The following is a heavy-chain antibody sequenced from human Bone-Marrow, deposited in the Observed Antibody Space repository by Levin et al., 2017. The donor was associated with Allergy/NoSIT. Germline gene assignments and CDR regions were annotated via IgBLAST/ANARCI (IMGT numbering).Heavy chain of an antibody. CDR1: GGSISSSSYY. V-gene: IGHV4-39*01. J-gene: IGHJ4*02. Sequence: PSETLSLTCTVSGGSISSSSYYWGWIRQPPGKGLEWIGSIYYSGSTYYNPSLKSRVTISVDTSKNQFSLKLSSVTAADTAVYYCARHRDVITFGGASPPWYYFDYWGQGTLVTVSS. CDR3: ARHRDVITFGGASPPWYYFDY. CDR2: IYYSGST. D-gene: IGHD3-16*01.